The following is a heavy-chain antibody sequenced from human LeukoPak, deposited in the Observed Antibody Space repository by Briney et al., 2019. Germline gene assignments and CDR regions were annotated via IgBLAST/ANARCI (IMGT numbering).Heavy chain of an antibody. CDR3: ARGQPGGFDI. CDR2: IGRAGDT. CDR1: GFTFSNYD. J-gene: IGHJ3*02. Sequence: AGGSLRLSCAASGFTFSNYDMHWVRQSTGKGLEWVSRIGRAGDTNYPGSVKGRFTISRENAKNSLYLQMNSLRAGDTAMYYCARGQPGGFDIWGQGTMVTASS. D-gene: IGHD1-14*01. V-gene: IGHV3-13*01.